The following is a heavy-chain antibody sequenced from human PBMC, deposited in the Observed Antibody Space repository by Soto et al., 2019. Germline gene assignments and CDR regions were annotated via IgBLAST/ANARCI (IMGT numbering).Heavy chain of an antibody. Sequence: EVQLVESGGGLVQPGGSLRLSCAASGFTFSSYWMSWVRQAPGKALEWVANINQDGSEKSYVDSVKGRFTISRDSAKNSLYLQMNSRRAEDTAVYYCAREGSGWFLDYWGQGNLVTVSS. J-gene: IGHJ4*02. D-gene: IGHD6-19*01. CDR1: GFTFSSYW. CDR2: INQDGSEK. CDR3: AREGSGWFLDY. V-gene: IGHV3-7*01.